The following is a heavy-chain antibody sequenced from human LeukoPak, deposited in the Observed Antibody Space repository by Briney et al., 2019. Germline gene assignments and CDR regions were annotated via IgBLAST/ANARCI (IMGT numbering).Heavy chain of an antibody. CDR2: INYSGFT. J-gene: IGHJ4*02. Sequence: SQTLSLTCTVSGDSISGYYWSWIRQPPGKGLEWIGYINYSGFTKYNPSVKSRITLSVDTPKNQFSLNLTSVTAADTAIYYCARHVKIPVAGFDYWGQGTPVTVSS. D-gene: IGHD6-19*01. CDR3: ARHVKIPVAGFDY. CDR1: GDSISGYY. V-gene: IGHV4-59*08.